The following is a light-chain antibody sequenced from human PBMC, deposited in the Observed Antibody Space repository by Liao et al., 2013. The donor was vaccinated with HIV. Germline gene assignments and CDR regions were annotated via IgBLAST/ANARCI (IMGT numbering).Light chain of an antibody. CDR2: QDS. V-gene: IGLV3-1*01. J-gene: IGLJ1*01. CDR1: KLGDKY. Sequence: SYELTQPPSVSVSAGQTASITCSGNKLGDKYVSWYQQKSGQSPVLVIYQDSMRPSGIPGRFFGYNSGKTATLTISGTQAMDEADYYCQAWDSTIAYVFGTGTKVTVL. CDR3: QAWDSTIAYV.